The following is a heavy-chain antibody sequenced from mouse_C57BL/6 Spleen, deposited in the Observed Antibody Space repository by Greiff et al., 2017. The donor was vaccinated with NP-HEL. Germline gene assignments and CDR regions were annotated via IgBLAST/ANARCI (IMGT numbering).Heavy chain of an antibody. Sequence: VQLQQPGAELVRPGSSVKLSCKASGYTFTSYWMHRVKQRPIQGLEWIGNIDPSDSETHYNQKFKDKATLTVDKSSSTAYMQLSSLTSEDSAVYYCARASSSLYYFDYWGQGTTLTVSS. V-gene: IGHV1-52*01. D-gene: IGHD1-1*01. J-gene: IGHJ2*01. CDR3: ARASSSLYYFDY. CDR2: IDPSDSET. CDR1: GYTFTSYW.